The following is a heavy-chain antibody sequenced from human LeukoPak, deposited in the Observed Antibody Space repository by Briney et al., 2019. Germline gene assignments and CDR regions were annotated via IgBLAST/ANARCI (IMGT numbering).Heavy chain of an antibody. J-gene: IGHJ4*02. V-gene: IGHV1-18*01. Sequence: ASVKVSCKASGYTFTSYGISWVRQAPGQGLEWMGWISAYSGNTNYAQKLQGRVTMTTDTSTSTAYMELRSLRSDDTAVYYCAREESVVATGITGDYWGQGTLVTVSS. CDR3: AREESVVATGITGDY. D-gene: IGHD5-12*01. CDR1: GYTFTSYG. CDR2: ISAYSGNT.